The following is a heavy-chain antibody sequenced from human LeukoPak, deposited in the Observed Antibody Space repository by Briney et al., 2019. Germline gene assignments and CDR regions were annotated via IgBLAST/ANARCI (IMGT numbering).Heavy chain of an antibody. CDR2: IKQDGSDK. J-gene: IGHJ4*02. Sequence: GGSLRLSCAASGFTFSSYWMTWVRQAPGKGLEWVANIKQDGSDKYYVDSVKGQFTISRDNARNSLYLQLNSLRAEDTAVYFCARDGSNPYFDYWGQGSLVTVSS. D-gene: IGHD6-13*01. CDR3: ARDGSNPYFDY. CDR1: GFTFSSYW. V-gene: IGHV3-7*01.